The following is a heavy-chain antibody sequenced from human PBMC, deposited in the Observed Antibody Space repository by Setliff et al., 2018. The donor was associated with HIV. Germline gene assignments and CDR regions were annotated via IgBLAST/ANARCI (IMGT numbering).Heavy chain of an antibody. V-gene: IGHV4-31*03. J-gene: IGHJ5*02. CDR2: IYYSGST. CDR1: GGSINKGGYY. CDR3: AREVVPIIGGRGWFDP. D-gene: IGHD1-26*01. Sequence: SETLSLTCTVSGGSINKGGYYWSWIRQHPVKGLEWIGYIYYSGSTYYNPSLKSRVTLSVDTSKNQFSLTLRSVTAADTAVYYCAREVVPIIGGRGWFDPWGQGTLVTVSS.